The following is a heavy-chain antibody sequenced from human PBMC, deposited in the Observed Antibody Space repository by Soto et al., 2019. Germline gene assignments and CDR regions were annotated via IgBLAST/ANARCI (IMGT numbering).Heavy chain of an antibody. D-gene: IGHD1-7*01. V-gene: IGHV3-15*01. J-gene: IGHJ6*02. Sequence: PGGSLRLSCAASGFTFSSAWMSWVRQAPGKGLEWVGRIKSKTDGGTTDYAAPVKGRFTISRDDSKNTLYLQMNSLKTEDTAVYYCTTDWNYSQYHYYGMDVWGQGTTVTVSS. CDR1: GFTFSSAW. CDR2: IKSKTDGGTT. CDR3: TTDWNYSQYHYYGMDV.